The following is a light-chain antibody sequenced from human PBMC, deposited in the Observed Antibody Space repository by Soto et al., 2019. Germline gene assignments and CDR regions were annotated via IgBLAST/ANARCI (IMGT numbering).Light chain of an antibody. Sequence: QSALTQPASVSGSPGQSITISCTGTSSDVGSYNYVSWYQQHPGKAPKLMIYEVSDRPSGVSNRFSGSKSGNTASLTISGLQAEDEADYYCCSYAGSSLLYVFGTGTKVTVL. V-gene: IGLV2-23*02. CDR1: SSDVGSYNY. CDR3: CSYAGSSLLYV. CDR2: EVS. J-gene: IGLJ1*01.